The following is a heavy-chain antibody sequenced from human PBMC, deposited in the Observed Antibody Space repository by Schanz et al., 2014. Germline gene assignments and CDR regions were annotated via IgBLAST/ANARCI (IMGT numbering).Heavy chain of an antibody. Sequence: QVQLQESGPGLVKPSGTLSLTCAVSGVSISSTNWWHWVRQSPGKGLEWLGEIIHDGRTNYNPPLGSRVTIALDKSENQFSRELTSVTAADTALYFCARVKQGCSDTSCVLDPWGQGTLVTVSS. CDR1: GVSISSTNW. CDR3: ARVKQGCSDTSCVLDP. V-gene: IGHV4-4*02. J-gene: IGHJ5*02. CDR2: IIHDGRT. D-gene: IGHD2-2*01.